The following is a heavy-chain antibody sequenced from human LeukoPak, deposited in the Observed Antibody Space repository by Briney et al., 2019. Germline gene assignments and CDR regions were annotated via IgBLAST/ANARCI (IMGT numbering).Heavy chain of an antibody. CDR2: IRSKANHYAT. D-gene: IGHD4-17*01. Sequence: GGSLRLSCAASGFTFSGSAMHWVRQASGKGLEWVGRIRSKANHYATAYAASVKGRFTVSRDDSKNTLYLQMNSLRAEDTAVYYCATVTKSWGQGTLVTVSS. J-gene: IGHJ5*02. V-gene: IGHV3-73*01. CDR3: ATVTKS. CDR1: GFTFSGSA.